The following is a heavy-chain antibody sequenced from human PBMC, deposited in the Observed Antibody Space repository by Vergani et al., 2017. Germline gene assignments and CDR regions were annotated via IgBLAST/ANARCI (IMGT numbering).Heavy chain of an antibody. D-gene: IGHD6-19*01. CDR3: AREASSGFYDYFDY. CDR1: GFIFDNNG. Sequence: EVKLVESGGGVVRPGGSLRLSCAGNGFIFDNNGMSWVRQVPGKGLEWVSGINWNGDSTGYADSVKGRFTISRDNAKNSLYLQMNSLRAEDAALYYCAREASSGFYDYFDYWGQGTLVTVPS. CDR2: INWNGDST. V-gene: IGHV3-20*04. J-gene: IGHJ4*02.